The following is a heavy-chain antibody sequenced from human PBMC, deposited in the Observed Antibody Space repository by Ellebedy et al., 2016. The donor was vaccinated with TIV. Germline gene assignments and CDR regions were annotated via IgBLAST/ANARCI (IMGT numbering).Heavy chain of an antibody. CDR3: ARGECGPSCPRFNWFDP. CDR2: IYASGST. Sequence: SETLSLTXTVSGASISSSNYYWSWIRQPAGKELEYVGRIYASGSTNYNPSLKTRVSISLDTSKNQFSLKLSSVTAADTAVYYCARGECGPSCPRFNWFDPWGRGILVTVSS. D-gene: IGHD2-2*01. J-gene: IGHJ5*02. V-gene: IGHV4-61*02. CDR1: GASISSSNYY.